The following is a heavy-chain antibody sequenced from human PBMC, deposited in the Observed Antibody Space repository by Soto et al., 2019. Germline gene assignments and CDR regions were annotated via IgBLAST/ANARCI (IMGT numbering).Heavy chain of an antibody. V-gene: IGHV3-23*01. J-gene: IGHJ4*02. D-gene: IGHD3-22*01. CDR3: AKDNDYDTSGYYFDD. CDR2: ISGSGSST. Sequence: GGSLRLSCAASGFTFSSYAMTWVRQAPGKGLEWVSAISGSGSSTYYPDSVKGRFTISRDNSKNTLYLQMNALRAEDTAVYYYAKDNDYDTSGYYFDDWGQGTLVTVSS. CDR1: GFTFSSYA.